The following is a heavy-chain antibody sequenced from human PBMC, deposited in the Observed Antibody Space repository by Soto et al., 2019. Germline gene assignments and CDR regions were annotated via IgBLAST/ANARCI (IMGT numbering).Heavy chain of an antibody. CDR2: INPNSGGT. J-gene: IGHJ3*02. D-gene: IGHD1-1*01. CDR3: ASPYNWNYGYYAFDI. Sequence: GASVKVSCKASGYTFTGYYMHWVRQAPGQGLEWMGWINPNSGGTNYAQKFQGRVTMTRDTSISTAYMELSRLRSDDTAVYYCASPYNWNYGYYAFDIWGQGTMVTVSS. V-gene: IGHV1-2*02. CDR1: GYTFTGYY.